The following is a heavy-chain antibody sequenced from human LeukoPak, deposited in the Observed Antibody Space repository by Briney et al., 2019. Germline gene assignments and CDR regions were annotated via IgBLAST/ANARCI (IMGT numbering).Heavy chain of an antibody. V-gene: IGHV3-66*02. J-gene: IGHJ4*02. CDR2: IYSGGST. CDR1: GFTVSSNY. Sequence: PGGSLRLSCAASGFTVSSNYMSWVRQAPGKGLEWVSVIYSGGSTYYADSVKGRFTVSRDNSKNTLYLQMNSLRAEDTAVYYCARDLVDSSGYSYYFDYWGQGALVTVSS. D-gene: IGHD3-22*01. CDR3: ARDLVDSSGYSYYFDY.